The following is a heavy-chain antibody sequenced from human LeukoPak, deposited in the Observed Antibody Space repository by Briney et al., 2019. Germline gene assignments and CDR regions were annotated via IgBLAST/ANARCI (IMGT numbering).Heavy chain of an antibody. CDR3: AGVPPSVGEATSEYFQD. CDR2: INTDGSIT. CDR1: GFTFSTYW. D-gene: IGHD1-26*01. V-gene: IGHV3-74*01. J-gene: IGHJ1*01. Sequence: PGGSLRLSCAASGFTFSTYWMHWVRQAPGKGLLWVPRINTDGSITNYADSVKGRFTISRDNAKNTLYLQMNSLRSEDTAVYYCAGVPPSVGEATSEYFQDWGQGTLVTVSS.